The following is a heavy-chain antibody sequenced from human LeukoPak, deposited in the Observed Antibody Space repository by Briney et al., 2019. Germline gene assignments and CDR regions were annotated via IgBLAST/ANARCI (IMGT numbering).Heavy chain of an antibody. CDR2: INPNSGGT. CDR1: GYTFTGYY. J-gene: IGHJ5*02. Sequence: GASVKVSCKASGYTFTGYYMHWVRQSPGQGLEWMGWINPNSGGTNYAQKFQGRVTMTRDTSISTAYMELSRLRSDDTAVYYCARALGTRKAAVQLEPRPSGRAIAVWFDPWGQGTLVTVSS. D-gene: IGHD1-1*01. V-gene: IGHV1-2*02. CDR3: ARALGTRKAAVQLEPRPSGRAIAVWFDP.